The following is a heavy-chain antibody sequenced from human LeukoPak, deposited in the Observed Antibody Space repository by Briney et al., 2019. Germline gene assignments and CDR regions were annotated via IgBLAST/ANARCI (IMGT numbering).Heavy chain of an antibody. V-gene: IGHV4-59*11. D-gene: IGHD5-18*01. CDR2: MLDTVTT. CDR1: GASMNTHY. CDR3: ATIKRGNIFGYFDF. J-gene: IGHJ4*02. Sequence: SETLSLTCAVSGASMNTHYWSWIRQPPGKGLEWIGYMLDTVTTKDNPSLKSRFTLSADTSKNQFSLRLTSVTATDTAVYYCATIKRGNIFGYFDFWGQGIPVTVSS.